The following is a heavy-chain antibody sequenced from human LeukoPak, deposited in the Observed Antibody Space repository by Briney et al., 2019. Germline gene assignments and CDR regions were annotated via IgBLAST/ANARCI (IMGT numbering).Heavy chain of an antibody. CDR3: ARDYSNARAFDS. Sequence: ASVKVSCKASGYTFTNYFIHWVRQAPGQGLEWMGIINPSGGSTSYAQKFQGTVTMTRDTSTNTVYMELSSLRSEDTAVYYCARDYSNARAFDSWGQGTLVTVSS. V-gene: IGHV1-46*01. CDR2: INPSGGST. J-gene: IGHJ4*02. CDR1: GYTFTNYF. D-gene: IGHD4-11*01.